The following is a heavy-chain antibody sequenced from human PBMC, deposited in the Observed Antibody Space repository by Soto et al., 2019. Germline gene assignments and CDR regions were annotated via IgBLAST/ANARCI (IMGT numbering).Heavy chain of an antibody. CDR3: AKRISSSTFDY. V-gene: IGHV3-23*01. CDR2: ISGSDDST. J-gene: IGHJ4*02. D-gene: IGHD6-6*01. Sequence: EVQLLESGGGLVQPGESLRLSCAASGFTFSSYAMSWVRQAPGKGLEWVSVISGSDDSTYYADSVKGRFTISRDNSKNTLYLQMNRLRAEDPAVYYCAKRISSSTFDYWGQGALGTVSS. CDR1: GFTFSSYA.